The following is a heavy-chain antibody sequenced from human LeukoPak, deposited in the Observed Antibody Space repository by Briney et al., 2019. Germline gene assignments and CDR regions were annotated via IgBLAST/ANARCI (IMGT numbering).Heavy chain of an antibody. J-gene: IGHJ2*01. CDR2: IYTSGST. CDR3: AREGRIAAPLNYWYFDL. Sequence: SETLSLTCTVSGGSISSYYWSWIRQPAGKGLEWIGRIYTSGSTNYNPSLKSRVTMSVDTSKNQFSLKLSSVTAADTAVYYCAREGRIAAPLNYWYFDLWGRGTLVTVSS. CDR1: GGSISSYY. V-gene: IGHV4-4*07. D-gene: IGHD6-13*01.